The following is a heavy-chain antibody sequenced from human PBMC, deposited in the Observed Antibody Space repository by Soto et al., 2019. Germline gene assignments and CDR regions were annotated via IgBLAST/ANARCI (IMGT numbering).Heavy chain of an antibody. CDR3: VRDGSKSLRDWFDP. CDR1: GGSISKFY. CDR2: VYATGTT. Sequence: SETLSLTCNVFGGSISKFYWAWIRKTAGNGLEWMGRVYATGTTDYNPSLRSRVAMSVDISKKTFSLRLRSVTGADSGVYYCVRDGSKSLRDWFDPWGQGILVTVSS. V-gene: IGHV4-4*07. J-gene: IGHJ5*02.